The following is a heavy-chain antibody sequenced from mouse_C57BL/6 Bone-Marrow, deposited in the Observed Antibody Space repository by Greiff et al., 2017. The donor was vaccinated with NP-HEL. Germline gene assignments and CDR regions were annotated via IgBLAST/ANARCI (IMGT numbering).Heavy chain of an antibody. D-gene: IGHD1-1*01. J-gene: IGHJ3*01. CDR2: IDPANGNT. CDR3: ARWGIFITTVVAKAY. V-gene: IGHV14-3*01. Sequence: EVKLMESVAELVRPGASVKLSCTASGFNIKNTYMHWVKQRPEQGLEWIGRIDPANGNTKYAPKFQGKATITADTSSNTAYLQLSSLTSEDTAIYYCARWGIFITTVVAKAYWGQGTLVTVSA. CDR1: GFNIKNTY.